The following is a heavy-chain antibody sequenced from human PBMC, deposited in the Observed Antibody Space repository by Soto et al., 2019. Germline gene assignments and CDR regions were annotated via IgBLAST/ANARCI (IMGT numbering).Heavy chain of an antibody. D-gene: IGHD1-26*01. V-gene: IGHV4-4*02. CDR2: MHHSGST. CDR1: GGSIRSSNW. CDR3: ARVVGSGVLVTPGWFDP. J-gene: IGHJ5*02. Sequence: SETLSLTCVVSGGSIRSSNWWSWVRQSPGKGLEWIGEMHHSGSTNYNPSLKSRVTISVDKSKNQFSVRLSSVTAADTAVYYCARVVGSGVLVTPGWFDPWGQGMLVTVS.